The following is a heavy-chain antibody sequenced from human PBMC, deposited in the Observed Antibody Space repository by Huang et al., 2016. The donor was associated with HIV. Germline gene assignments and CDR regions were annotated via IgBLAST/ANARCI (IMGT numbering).Heavy chain of an antibody. CDR1: GFDFSKYS. Sequence: EVQLVESGGALVQPGGSLKLSCVVSGFDFSKYSMNWVRQAQGKGLEWVSYIRGTSSNIYYADSVKGRVTISRDNAKNSGFLQMRSLRAEDTALYYCARTEMEYYYGSSGYYPDYWGQGTQVTVSS. CDR3: ARTEMEYYYGSSGYYPDY. V-gene: IGHV3-48*01. CDR2: IRGTSSNI. J-gene: IGHJ4*02. D-gene: IGHD3-22*01.